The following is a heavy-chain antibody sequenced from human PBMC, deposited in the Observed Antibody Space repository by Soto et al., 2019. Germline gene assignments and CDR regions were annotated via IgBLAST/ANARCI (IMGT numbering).Heavy chain of an antibody. CDR2: IYYSGST. Sequence: SETLSLTCTVSGGSISSGDYYWSWIRQPPGKGLEWIGYIYYSGSTYYNPSLKSRVTISVDTSKNQFSLKLSSVTAADTAVYYCARQYSSSWYLYFQHWGQGTLVTVSS. D-gene: IGHD6-13*01. CDR1: GGSISSGDYY. V-gene: IGHV4-30-4*01. CDR3: ARQYSSSWYLYFQH. J-gene: IGHJ1*01.